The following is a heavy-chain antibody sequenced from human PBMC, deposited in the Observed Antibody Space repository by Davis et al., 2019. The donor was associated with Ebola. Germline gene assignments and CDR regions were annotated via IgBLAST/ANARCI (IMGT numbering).Heavy chain of an antibody. J-gene: IGHJ6*02. CDR3: ARDLSGIAGMDV. D-gene: IGHD1-26*01. CDR1: WFPVSSNY. Sequence: GESPKIPCAAPWFPVSSNYMNWVRQAPGKRLEWVSIIYSGGSTYYADSLKGRFTLSRDNSKNTLYLQMNSLRAEDTAVYYCARDLSGIAGMDVWGQGTTVTGSS. V-gene: IGHV3-53*01. CDR2: IYSGGST.